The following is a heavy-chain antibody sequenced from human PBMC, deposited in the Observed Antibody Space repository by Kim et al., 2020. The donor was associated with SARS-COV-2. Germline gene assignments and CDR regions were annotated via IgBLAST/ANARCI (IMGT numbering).Heavy chain of an antibody. CDR1: GFTFSTYW. CDR2: IKQEGSVK. Sequence: GGSLRLSCAASGFTFSTYWMTWVRQAPGKGLEWVANIKQEGSVKYYVDSVKGRFTISRDNSKRSLYLEMNSLRADDTAMYYCTGGGYNGYWGQGTLVTVS. V-gene: IGHV3-7*01. J-gene: IGHJ4*02. D-gene: IGHD1-26*01. CDR3: TGGGYNGY.